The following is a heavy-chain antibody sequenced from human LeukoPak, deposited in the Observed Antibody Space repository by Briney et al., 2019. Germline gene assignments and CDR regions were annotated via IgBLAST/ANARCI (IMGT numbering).Heavy chain of an antibody. Sequence: PSETLSLTCTVSGGSISSSSYYWGWIRQPPGKGLEWIGSIYYSGSTYYNPSLKSRVTISVDTSKNQFSLKLSSVTAADTAVYYCARHSMYSSSSAFNLWGQGILVTVSS. CDR1: GGSISSSSYY. D-gene: IGHD6-6*01. CDR2: IYYSGST. J-gene: IGHJ4*02. V-gene: IGHV4-39*01. CDR3: ARHSMYSSSSAFNL.